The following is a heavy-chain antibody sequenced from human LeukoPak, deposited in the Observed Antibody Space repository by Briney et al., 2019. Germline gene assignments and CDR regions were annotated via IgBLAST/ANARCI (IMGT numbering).Heavy chain of an antibody. V-gene: IGHV3-11*01. Sequence: PGGSLRLSCAASGFTFSDYYMSWIRQAPGKGLEGVSYISSSGSTIFYADSVKGRFTISSDNAKNSLYLQMNSLRAEDTAVYYCARARRWPTDYWGQGTLVTVSS. J-gene: IGHJ4*02. CDR1: GFTFSDYY. CDR3: ARARRWPTDY. CDR2: ISSSGSTI. D-gene: IGHD2-15*01.